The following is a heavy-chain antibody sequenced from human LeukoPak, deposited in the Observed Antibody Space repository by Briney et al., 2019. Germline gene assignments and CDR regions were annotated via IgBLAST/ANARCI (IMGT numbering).Heavy chain of an antibody. CDR1: GGSISSSSYY. D-gene: IGHD1-26*01. J-gene: IGHJ4*02. CDR3: ARGPGIVGANVRYYFDY. V-gene: IGHV4-39*07. CDR2: IYYSGST. Sequence: ASETLSLTCTVSGGSISSSSYYWGWIRQPPGKGLEWIGSIYYSGSTYYNPSLKSRVTISVDTSKNQFSLKLSSVTAADTAVYYCARGPGIVGANVRYYFDYWGQGTLVTVSS.